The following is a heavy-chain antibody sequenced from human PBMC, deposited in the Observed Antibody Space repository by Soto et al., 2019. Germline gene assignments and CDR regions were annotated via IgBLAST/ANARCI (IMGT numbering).Heavy chain of an antibody. D-gene: IGHD3-22*01. CDR3: ARHAMLYFYDSSGYPDY. CDR1: GGSIRSSNYY. CDR2: IYHSGST. J-gene: IGHJ4*02. V-gene: IGHV4-39*01. Sequence: QLQLQESGPGLVKPSETLSLTCTVSGGSIRSSNYYWGWIRQPPGKGLEWIGSIYHSGSTHHNPSRKSRVTLSRDTSKNQCFLEVNSVTAADTAVYYCARHAMLYFYDSSGYPDYWGQGTLVTVSS.